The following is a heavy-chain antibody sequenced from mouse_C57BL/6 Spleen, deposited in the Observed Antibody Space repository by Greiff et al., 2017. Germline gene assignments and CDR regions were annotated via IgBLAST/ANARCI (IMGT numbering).Heavy chain of an antibody. CDR1: GFNIKDDY. J-gene: IGHJ2*01. CDR3: TLLDSSGYVPYFDY. V-gene: IGHV14-4*01. D-gene: IGHD3-2*02. CDR2: IDPENGDT. Sequence: VQLKESGAELVRPGASVKLSCTASGFNIKDDYMHWVKQRPEQGLEWIGWIDPENGDTEYASKFQGKATITADTSSNTAYLQLSSLTSEDTAVYYCTLLDSSGYVPYFDYWGQGTTLTVSS.